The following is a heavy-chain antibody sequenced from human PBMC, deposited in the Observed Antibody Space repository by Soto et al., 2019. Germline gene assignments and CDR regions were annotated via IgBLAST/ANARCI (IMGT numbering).Heavy chain of an antibody. CDR3: ARDAGYSGYRGSVGYYGMDV. V-gene: IGHV1-3*01. D-gene: IGHD5-12*01. CDR1: GYTFTSYV. Sequence: GASVKVSCKASGYTFTSYVMHWVRLAPGQRLEWMGWINAGNGNTKYSQKFQGRVTITRDTSASTAYMELSSLRSEDTAVYYCARDAGYSGYRGSVGYYGMDVWGQGTTVTVSS. J-gene: IGHJ6*02. CDR2: INAGNGNT.